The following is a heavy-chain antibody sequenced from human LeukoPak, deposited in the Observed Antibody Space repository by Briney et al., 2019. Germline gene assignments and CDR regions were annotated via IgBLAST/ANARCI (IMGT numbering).Heavy chain of an antibody. CDR3: ARDPSDSSSWYWNY. CDR1: GFTFSSYW. V-gene: IGHV3-7*01. D-gene: IGHD6-13*01. Sequence: GGFLRLSCAASGFTFSSYWMSWVRQAPGKGLKWVANIKQDGSEKYYVDSVKGRFTISRDNAKNSLYLQMNSLRAEDTAVYYCARDPSDSSSWYWNYWGQGTLVTVSS. CDR2: IKQDGSEK. J-gene: IGHJ4*02.